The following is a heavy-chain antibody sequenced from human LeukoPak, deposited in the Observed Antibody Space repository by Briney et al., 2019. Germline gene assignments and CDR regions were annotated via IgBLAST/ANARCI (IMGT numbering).Heavy chain of an antibody. J-gene: IGHJ4*02. CDR3: ARDRDEYYYDSSGYLYGY. V-gene: IGHV1-2*02. CDR1: GYTFTGCY. CDR2: INPNSGGT. D-gene: IGHD3-22*01. Sequence: ASVKVSCKASGYTFTGCYMHWVRQAPGQGLEWMGWINPNSGGTNYAQKFQGGVTMTRDTSISTAYMELSRLRSDDTAVYYRARDRDEYYYDSSGYLYGYWGQGTLVTVSS.